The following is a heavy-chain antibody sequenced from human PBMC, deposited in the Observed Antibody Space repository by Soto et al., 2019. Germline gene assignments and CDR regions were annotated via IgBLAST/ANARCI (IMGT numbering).Heavy chain of an antibody. CDR2: INTNSGGT. J-gene: IGHJ3*02. CDR3: ARRVGSDAFDI. V-gene: IGHV1-2*04. D-gene: IGHD1-26*01. Sequence: QVQLVQSGAEVKKPGASVKVSCKASGYTFTGYYMHWVRQAPGQGLEWMGWINTNSGGTNYAQKFQGWVTMTRDTSISTAYMKLSRLRSDDTAVYYCARRVGSDAFDIWGQRTMVTVSS. CDR1: GYTFTGYY.